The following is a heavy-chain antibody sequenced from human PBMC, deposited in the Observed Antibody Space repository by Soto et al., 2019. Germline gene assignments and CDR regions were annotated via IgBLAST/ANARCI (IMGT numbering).Heavy chain of an antibody. V-gene: IGHV3-48*02. CDR1: GFTFSSYS. D-gene: IGHD3-10*01. CDR3: ARDYYGSGSPSGMDV. J-gene: IGHJ6*02. Sequence: EVQLVESGGGLVQPGGSLRLSCAASGFTFSSYSMNWVRQAPGKGLEWVSYISSSSSTIYYADSVKGRFTISRDNAKNSLYVQMISLRDEDTAVYYCARDYYGSGSPSGMDVWGQGTTVTVSS. CDR2: ISSSSSTI.